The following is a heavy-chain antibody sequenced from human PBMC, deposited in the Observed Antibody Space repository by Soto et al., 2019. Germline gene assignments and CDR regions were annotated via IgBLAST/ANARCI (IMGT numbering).Heavy chain of an antibody. V-gene: IGHV3-64D*06. CDR3: VKVGAARPNYYYYGMDV. J-gene: IGHJ6*02. CDR2: ISSNGGST. CDR1: GFTFSSYA. Sequence: GGSLRLSCSASGFTFSSYAMHWVRQAPGKGLEYVSAISSNGGSTYYADSVKGRFTISRDNSKNTLYLQMSSLRAEDTVVYYCVKVGAARPNYYYYGMDVWGQGTTVTVSS. D-gene: IGHD6-6*01.